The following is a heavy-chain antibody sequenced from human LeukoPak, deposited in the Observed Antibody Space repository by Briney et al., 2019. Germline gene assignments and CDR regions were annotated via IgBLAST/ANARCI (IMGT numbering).Heavy chain of an antibody. Sequence: SETLSLTCTVSGGSISSSSYYWGWIRQPPGKGLEWLGSIYYSGSTYYNRSLKSRVTISVDTSKNQFSLKLSSVTAADTAVYYCARLVNGDAYYYYYYMDVWGKGTTVTISS. CDR2: IYYSGST. D-gene: IGHD4-17*01. CDR3: ARLVNGDAYYYYYYMDV. J-gene: IGHJ6*03. V-gene: IGHV4-39*01. CDR1: GGSISSSSYY.